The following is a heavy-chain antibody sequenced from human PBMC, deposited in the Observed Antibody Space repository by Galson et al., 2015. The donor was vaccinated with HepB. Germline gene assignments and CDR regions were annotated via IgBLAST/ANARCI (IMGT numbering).Heavy chain of an antibody. V-gene: IGHV3-7*01. CDR1: GFTFSSYW. D-gene: IGHD6-13*01. CDR2: IKQDGSEK. Sequence: SLRLSCAASGFTFSSYWMSWVRQAPGKGLEWVASIKQDGSEKYYVDSVKGRFTISRDNAKNSLYLQMNSLRAEDTAVYYCARDGRIAAAGSISRYYYYGMDVWGQGTTVTVSS. J-gene: IGHJ6*02. CDR3: ARDGRIAAAGSISRYYYYGMDV.